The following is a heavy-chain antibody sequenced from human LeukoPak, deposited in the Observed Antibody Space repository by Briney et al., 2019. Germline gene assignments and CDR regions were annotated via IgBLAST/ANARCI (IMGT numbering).Heavy chain of an antibody. CDR2: IYSGGGT. V-gene: IGHV3-66*01. Sequence: GGSLRLSCAASGFTVSSNYMSWVRQAPGKGLEWVSVIYSGGGTYYADSVKGRFTISRDNSKNTLYLQMNSLRAEDTAVYYCAREAVAGRDWFDPWGQGTLVTVSS. D-gene: IGHD6-19*01. J-gene: IGHJ5*02. CDR1: GFTVSSNY. CDR3: AREAVAGRDWFDP.